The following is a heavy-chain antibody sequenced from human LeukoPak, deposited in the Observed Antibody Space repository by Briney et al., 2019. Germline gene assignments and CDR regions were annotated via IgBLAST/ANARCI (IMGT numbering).Heavy chain of an antibody. J-gene: IGHJ4*02. CDR3: AKDMACYDSSGQSPFDY. D-gene: IGHD3-22*01. CDR1: GFTFSSYA. V-gene: IGHV3-23*01. CDR2: ISGSGGNT. Sequence: GGSLRLSCAASGFTFSSYAMSWVRQAPGKGLEWVSAISGSGGNTYYADSVKGRFTISRDNSKNSLYLQMNSLRAEDTALYYCAKDMACYDSSGQSPFDYWGQETLVTVSS.